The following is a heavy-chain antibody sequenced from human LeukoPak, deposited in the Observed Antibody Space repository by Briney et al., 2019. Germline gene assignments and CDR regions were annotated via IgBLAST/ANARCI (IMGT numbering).Heavy chain of an antibody. Sequence: GGSLRLSCAASGFTFSTYDMNWVRQAPGKGLEWVSSISWNSGTLAYADSVKGRFTISRDNAKNSLYLQMNSLRAEDTALYYCAKDYIEYSSSSFWSYFDYWGQGTLVTVSS. J-gene: IGHJ4*02. D-gene: IGHD6-6*01. V-gene: IGHV3-9*01. CDR1: GFTFSTYD. CDR2: ISWNSGTL. CDR3: AKDYIEYSSSSFWSYFDY.